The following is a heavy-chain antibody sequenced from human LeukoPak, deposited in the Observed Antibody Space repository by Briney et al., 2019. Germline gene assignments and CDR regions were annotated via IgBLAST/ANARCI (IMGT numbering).Heavy chain of an antibody. CDR2: ISGSGGST. CDR1: GFTFSSYS. Sequence: GGSLRLSCAASGFTFSSYSMNWVRQAPGKGLEWVSGISGSGGSTYYADSVKGRFTISRDNSKNTLYLQMNSLRAEDTAVYYCAKDRTVTTKKNLYYFDYWGQGTLVTVSS. CDR3: AKDRTVTTKKNLYYFDY. V-gene: IGHV3-23*01. D-gene: IGHD4-11*01. J-gene: IGHJ4*02.